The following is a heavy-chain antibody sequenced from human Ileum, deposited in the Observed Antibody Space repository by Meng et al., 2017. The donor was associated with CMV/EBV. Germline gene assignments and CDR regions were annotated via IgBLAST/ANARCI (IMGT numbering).Heavy chain of an antibody. D-gene: IGHD3-16*01. V-gene: IGHV3-30*02. CDR3: AKDHPVMAF. J-gene: IGHJ4*02. CDR2: IQYVGVYK. CDR1: GISFSTSG. Sequence: GAFLKTSCAASGISFSTSGMHWVRQAPGKGLESVAFIQYVGVYKYYYTDSVKGRFTISRDDAKNTLFLHMNSLRAEDTAVYYCAKDHPVMAFWGQGTLVTVSS.